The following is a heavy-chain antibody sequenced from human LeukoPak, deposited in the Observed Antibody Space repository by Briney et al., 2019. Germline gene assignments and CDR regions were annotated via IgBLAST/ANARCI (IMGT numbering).Heavy chain of an antibody. J-gene: IGHJ6*03. D-gene: IGHD1-26*01. CDR2: ISSSGSTI. CDR3: ARTRELLRDYYCYYMDV. CDR1: GFTFSSYE. V-gene: IGHV3-48*03. Sequence: QPGGSLRLSCAASGFTFSSYEMNWVRQAPGKGLEWVSYISSSGSTIYYADSVKSRFTISRDNAKNSLYLQMNSLRAEDTALYYCARTRELLRDYYCYYMDVWGKGTTVTVSS.